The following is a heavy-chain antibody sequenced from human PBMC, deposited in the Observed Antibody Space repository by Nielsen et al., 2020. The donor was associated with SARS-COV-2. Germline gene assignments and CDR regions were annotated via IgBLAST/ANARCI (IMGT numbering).Heavy chain of an antibody. CDR3: ARRGDFWSGYWMGDNWFDP. D-gene: IGHD3-3*01. CDR2: IYYSGST. V-gene: IGHV4-39*01. J-gene: IGHJ5*02. Sequence: WIRQPPGKGLEWIGSIYYSGSTYYNPSLKSRVTISVDTSKNQFSLKLSSVTAADTAVYCCARRGDFWSGYWMGDNWFDPWGQGTLVTVSS.